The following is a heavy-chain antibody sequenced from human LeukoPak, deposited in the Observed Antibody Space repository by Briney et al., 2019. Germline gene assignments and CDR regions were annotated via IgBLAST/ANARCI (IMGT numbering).Heavy chain of an antibody. CDR3: ARGLYYFDY. V-gene: IGHV1-69*05. CDR1: GCTFSSYA. CDR2: IIPIFGTA. Sequence: ASVTVSCKCSGCTFSSYAISWVRQAPGQGLEWMGGIIPIFGTANYAQKFQGRVTLTTDESTSTAYMYLSKLRSEDTAVYYCARGLYYFDYWGQGTLVTVSS. J-gene: IGHJ4*02.